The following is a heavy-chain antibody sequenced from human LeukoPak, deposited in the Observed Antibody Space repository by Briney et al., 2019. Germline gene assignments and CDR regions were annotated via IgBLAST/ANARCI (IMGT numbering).Heavy chain of an antibody. V-gene: IGHV1-8*03. CDR1: GYTFTNYD. CDR3: ASRGYSGYDPNYYYMDV. Sequence: ASVKVSCKASGYTFTNYDINWVRQATGQGLEWMGYMNPKSGNTGYAQKFQGRVTLTWNTSIRTAYMELSSLRSEDTAVYYCASRGYSGYDPNYYYMDVWGKGTTVTVSS. J-gene: IGHJ6*03. CDR2: MNPKSGNT. D-gene: IGHD5-12*01.